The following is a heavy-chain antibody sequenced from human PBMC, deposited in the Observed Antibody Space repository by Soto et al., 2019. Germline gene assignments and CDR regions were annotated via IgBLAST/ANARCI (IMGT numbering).Heavy chain of an antibody. CDR1: GYTFTTYY. V-gene: IGHV1-46*01. CDR2: INPSGGNT. CDR3: ARGRFLEWLGTYYYYMDV. Sequence: QVQLVQSGAEVKKPGASVKVSCKASGYTFTTYYMHWVRQAPGQGLEWMGIINPSGGNTTYAQKSQGRVTMTSDTSTSPVYMELSSLRSEDTAVYYCARGRFLEWLGTYYYYMDVWGQGTTVTVSS. J-gene: IGHJ6*02. D-gene: IGHD3-3*01.